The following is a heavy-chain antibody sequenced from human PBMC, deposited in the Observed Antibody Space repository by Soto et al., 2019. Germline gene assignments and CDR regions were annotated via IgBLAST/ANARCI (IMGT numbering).Heavy chain of an antibody. D-gene: IGHD1-26*01. V-gene: IGHV3-23*01. CDR2: ISGSGGSA. CDR3: AKGGSYFYYYGLDV. J-gene: IGHJ6*02. Sequence: EVQLLESGGGLVQPGGSLRLSCAASGFTFSSYAMSWVRQAPGKGLEWVSAISGSGGSAYYADSVKGRFTISRDNSKETLYLQMNSLRAEDTAVYYCAKGGSYFYYYGLDVWGQGTTVTVSS. CDR1: GFTFSSYA.